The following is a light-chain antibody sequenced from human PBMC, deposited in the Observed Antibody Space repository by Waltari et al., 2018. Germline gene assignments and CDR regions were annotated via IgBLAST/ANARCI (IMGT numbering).Light chain of an antibody. CDR2: GAS. CDR3: HQYNNWPPFT. V-gene: IGKV3-15*01. CDR1: QSVSTN. J-gene: IGKJ2*01. Sequence: ETVMTQSPATLSVSPGERATISCRASQSVSTNLAWYQQRPGQAPRLLIYGASTRATGIPARFSGSGSGTEFTLTISSLQSEDFAIYFCHQYNNWPPFTFGQGTKLEI.